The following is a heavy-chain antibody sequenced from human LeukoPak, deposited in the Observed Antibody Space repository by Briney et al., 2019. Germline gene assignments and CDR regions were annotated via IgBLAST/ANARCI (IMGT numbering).Heavy chain of an antibody. J-gene: IGHJ4*02. CDR2: ISSSSSTI. V-gene: IGHV3-48*01. CDR3: AGDLWFGEFGPAYFDY. CDR1: GFTFSSYS. Sequence: GALRLSCAASGFTFSSYSMNWVRQAPGKGLEWVSYISSSSSTIYYADSVKGRFTISRDNAKNSLYLQMNSLRAEDTAVYYCAGDLWFGEFGPAYFDYWGQGTLVTVSS. D-gene: IGHD3-10*01.